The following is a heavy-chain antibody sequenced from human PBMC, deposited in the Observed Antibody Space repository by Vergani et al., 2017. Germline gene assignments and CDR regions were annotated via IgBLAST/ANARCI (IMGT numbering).Heavy chain of an antibody. V-gene: IGHV4-59*01. D-gene: IGHD3-10*01. CDR2: MYHSGST. Sequence: QVRLQESGPGLVKPSETLSLTCSVSGGSMSGYYWSWIRQPPGKELEWIGYMYHSGSTNYNPSLETRVTISGDTAKNQFYLQLNSVTAADTAVYYCGRVADFYGLGSRLLDLWGQGVLVTVSS. CDR1: GGSMSGYY. J-gene: IGHJ5*02. CDR3: GRVADFYGLGSRLLDL.